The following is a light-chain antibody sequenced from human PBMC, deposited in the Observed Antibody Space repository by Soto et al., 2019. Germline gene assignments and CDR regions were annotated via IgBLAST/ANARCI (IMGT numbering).Light chain of an antibody. CDR2: DVG. CDR1: SSDVGAYNY. J-gene: IGLJ2*01. Sequence: QSALTQPASVSGSPGESITISCTGTSSDVGAYNYVSWYQQHPGKAPKLMIYDVGNRPSGVSNRFSGSKSGNTASLTISGLQAEDEADYYCSSYTSTNSLFGGGTKVTVL. V-gene: IGLV2-14*03. CDR3: SSYTSTNSL.